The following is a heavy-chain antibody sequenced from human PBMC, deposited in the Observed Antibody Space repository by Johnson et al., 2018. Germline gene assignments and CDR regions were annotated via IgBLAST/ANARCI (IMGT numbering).Heavy chain of an antibody. CDR3: AKAQPLFGVVIC. V-gene: IGHV3-23*04. J-gene: IGHJ3*01. CDR2: ISGSGCST. Sequence: QLVESGLGVVPPWRSLRLSCAASGFPFSSYAMSWVRQAPGKGLEWVSAISGSGCSTYYADSVKGRFTIPRDNSKNTLYLQMNSLRAEDTAVYYCAKAQPLFGVVICWGQGTMVTVSS. D-gene: IGHD3-3*01. CDR1: GFPFSSYA.